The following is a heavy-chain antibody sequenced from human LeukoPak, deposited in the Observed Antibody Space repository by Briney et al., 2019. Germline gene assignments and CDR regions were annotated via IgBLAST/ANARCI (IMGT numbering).Heavy chain of an antibody. CDR1: GFTFDDYA. CDR2: ISWNSGSI. D-gene: IGHD5-18*01. Sequence: GGSLRLSCAASGFTFDDYAMHWARQAPGKGLEWVSGISWNSGSIGYADSVKGRFTISRDNAKNSLYLQMNSLRAEDTALYYCAKGRNTAMVKEVDYWGQGTLVTVSS. CDR3: AKGRNTAMVKEVDY. J-gene: IGHJ4*02. V-gene: IGHV3-9*01.